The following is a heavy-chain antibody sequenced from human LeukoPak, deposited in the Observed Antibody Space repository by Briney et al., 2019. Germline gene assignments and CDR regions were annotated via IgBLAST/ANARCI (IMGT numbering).Heavy chain of an antibody. CDR2: ISTTSSYI. Sequence: GGSLRLSRAASGFTFSSYSMNWVRQAPGKGLEWVSSISTTSSYIYYADSVKGRFTISRDNAKSSLYLQMNSLRAEDTAVYYCARGQKDNWFDPWGQGTLVTVSS. V-gene: IGHV3-21*01. CDR3: ARGQKDNWFDP. CDR1: GFTFSSYS. J-gene: IGHJ5*02.